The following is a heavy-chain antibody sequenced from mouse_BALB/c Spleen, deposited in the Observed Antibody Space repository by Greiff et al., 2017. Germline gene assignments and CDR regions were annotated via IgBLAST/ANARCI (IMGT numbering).Heavy chain of an antibody. D-gene: IGHD2-14*01. CDR1: GYTFTDYW. J-gene: IGHJ3*01. CDR3: ARGDRYESAY. V-gene: IGHV1-69*01. Sequence: QVQLQQPGAELVMPGASVKMSCKASGYTFTDYWMHWVKQRPGQGLEWIGEIDTSDSYTSYNQKFKGKATLTVDESSSTAYMQLSSLTSEDSAVYYCARGDRYESAYWGQGTLVTVSA. CDR2: IDTSDSYT.